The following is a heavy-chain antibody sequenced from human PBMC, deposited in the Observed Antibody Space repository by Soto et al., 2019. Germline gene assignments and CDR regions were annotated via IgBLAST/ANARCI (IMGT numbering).Heavy chain of an antibody. V-gene: IGHV1-69*06. CDR3: ARYSPGGTHYGMDV. CDR1: GGTFSSYA. Sequence: SVKVSCKASGGTFSSYAISWVRQAPGQGLEWMGGIIPIFGTANYAQRFQGRVTITADKSTSTAYMELSSLRSEDTAVYYCARYSPGGTHYGMDVWGQGTTVTVSS. D-gene: IGHD3-16*01. CDR2: IIPIFGTA. J-gene: IGHJ6*02.